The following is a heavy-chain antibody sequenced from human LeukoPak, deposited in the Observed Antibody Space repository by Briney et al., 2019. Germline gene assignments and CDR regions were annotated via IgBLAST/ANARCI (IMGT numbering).Heavy chain of an antibody. CDR3: AKTRPLDSSSWSHGDY. CDR1: GFTFSSYA. J-gene: IGHJ4*02. V-gene: IGHV3-23*01. CDR2: ISGSGGST. D-gene: IGHD6-13*01. Sequence: GGSLRLSCAASGFTFSSYAMSWVRQAPGKGLEWVSAISGSGGSTYYGDSVKGRFTISRDNSKNTLYLQMNSLRAEDTAVYYCAKTRPLDSSSWSHGDYWGQGTLVTVSS.